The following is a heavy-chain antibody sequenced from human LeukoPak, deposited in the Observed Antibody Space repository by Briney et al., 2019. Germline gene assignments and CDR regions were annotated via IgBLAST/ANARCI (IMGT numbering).Heavy chain of an antibody. CDR1: GFALSSHW. CDR2: VNRDGSET. J-gene: IGHJ4*02. V-gene: IGHV3-7*03. CDR3: ARVKEQWLAYFDY. Sequence: TGGSLRLSCAASGFALSSHWMTWVRQVPGRGPEWVANVNRDGSETYYLDSVKGRFTISKDNAKNSLYLQMNSLRAGDTAVYYCARVKEQWLAYFDYWGQGTLVTVSS. D-gene: IGHD6-19*01.